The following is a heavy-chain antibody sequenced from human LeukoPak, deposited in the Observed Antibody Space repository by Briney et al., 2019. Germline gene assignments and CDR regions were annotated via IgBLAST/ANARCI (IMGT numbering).Heavy chain of an antibody. CDR2: ISDDGSQK. J-gene: IGHJ6*02. Sequence: PGGSLRLSCAASGFTFGAYAMDWVRQAPGKGLEWVAVISDDGSQKYYADSVKGRFTISRDNSEKTVFLHTNSLRTEDTAVYYCAKERFGTGYSYYYYKGMDVWGLGTTVTVSS. CDR1: GFTFGAYA. CDR3: AKERFGTGYSYYYYKGMDV. D-gene: IGHD3/OR15-3a*01. V-gene: IGHV3-30*18.